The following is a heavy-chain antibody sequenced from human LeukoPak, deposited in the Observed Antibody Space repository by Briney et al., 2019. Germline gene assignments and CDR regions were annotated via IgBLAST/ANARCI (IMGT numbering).Heavy chain of an antibody. D-gene: IGHD3-10*01. CDR3: ARAYGSGSYFINADWFDP. J-gene: IGHJ5*02. CDR2: INSDGSST. V-gene: IGHV3-74*01. CDR1: GFTFSSYW. Sequence: GGSLRLSCAASGFTFSSYWMHWVRQAPGKGLVWVSRINSDGSSTSYADSVKGRFTISRDSAKNTLYLQMNSLRAEDTAVYYCARAYGSGSYFINADWFDPWGQGTLVTVSS.